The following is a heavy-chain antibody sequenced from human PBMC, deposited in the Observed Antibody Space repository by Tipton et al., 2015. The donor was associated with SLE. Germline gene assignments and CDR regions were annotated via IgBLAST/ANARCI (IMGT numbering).Heavy chain of an antibody. J-gene: IGHJ4*02. CDR3: ARLSITSSYYFDF. Sequence: QSGAEVKKPGESLKISCKGSGYSFSSYWIVWVRQMPGKGLEWMGIIYPGDSDTRYGPSFQGQVTISADKSINTAYLQWSSLKASDSAMYYCARLSITSSYYFDFWGQGTLVTVPS. CDR1: GYSFSSYW. V-gene: IGHV5-51*03. D-gene: IGHD6-6*01. CDR2: IYPGDSDT.